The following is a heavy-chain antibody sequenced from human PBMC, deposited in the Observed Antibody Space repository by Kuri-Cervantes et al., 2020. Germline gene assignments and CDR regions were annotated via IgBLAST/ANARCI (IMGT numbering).Heavy chain of an antibody. CDR3: AREIIRYFDS. Sequence: GESLKISCAASGFTFSSYAMHWVRQAPGKGLEWVAVISDDGSNKYYADSVKGRFTISRDNSKNTLYLQMNSLRAEDTAVYYCAREIIRYFDSWGQGTLVTVSS. D-gene: IGHD3-3*01. J-gene: IGHJ4*02. CDR2: ISDDGSNK. CDR1: GFTFSSYA. V-gene: IGHV3-30-3*01.